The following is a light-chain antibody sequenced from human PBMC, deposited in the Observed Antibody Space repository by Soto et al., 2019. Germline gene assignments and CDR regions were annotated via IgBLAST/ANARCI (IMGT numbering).Light chain of an antibody. CDR3: QQRDTWPPLT. J-gene: IGKJ4*01. Sequence: EVVLTQSPATLSLSPGERATLSCRASQNIGYYLDWYQQKPGQAPRLLIHNASNRATGIPARFSGGGSGTDFSLTISSLEPEDFAVYYCQQRDTWPPLTFGGGTRVDIK. V-gene: IGKV3-11*01. CDR1: QNIGYY. CDR2: NAS.